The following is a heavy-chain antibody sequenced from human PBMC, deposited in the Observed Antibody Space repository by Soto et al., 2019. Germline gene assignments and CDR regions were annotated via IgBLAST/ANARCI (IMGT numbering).Heavy chain of an antibody. CDR1: GDSVSSNSAA. V-gene: IGHV6-1*01. Sequence: PSQPLSLTCAISGDSVSSNSAAWNWLRQSPSRGLEWLGRTYYRSKWYNDYVVSVKSRITINPDTSKKQFSLQLNSVTPEDTAVYYCARERGVLSEAFDIWGQGTVVTVSS. CDR2: TYYRSKWYN. J-gene: IGHJ3*02. CDR3: ARERGVLSEAFDI. D-gene: IGHD3-10*01.